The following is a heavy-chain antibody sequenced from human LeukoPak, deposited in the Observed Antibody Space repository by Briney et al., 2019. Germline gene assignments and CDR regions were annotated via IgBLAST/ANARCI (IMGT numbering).Heavy chain of an antibody. V-gene: IGHV1-58*02. CDR3: AAVGQSNDSTNRGAFDI. D-gene: IGHD3-22*01. Sequence: SVKVSCKASGFTFTSSAMQWVRQARGQRLEWTGWIVVGSGNTNYAQKFQERVTITRDMSTSTAYMELSSLRSEDTAVYYCAAVGQSNDSTNRGAFDIWGQGTMVTVSS. CDR1: GFTFTSSA. J-gene: IGHJ3*02. CDR2: IVVGSGNT.